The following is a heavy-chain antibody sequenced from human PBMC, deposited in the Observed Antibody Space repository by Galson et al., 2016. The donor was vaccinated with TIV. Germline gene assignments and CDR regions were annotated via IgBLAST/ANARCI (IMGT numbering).Heavy chain of an antibody. V-gene: IGHV1-8*01. CDR2: MNPNSGNT. CDR3: ARSGDYGDY. Sequence: SVKVSCKASGYSFSTYDINWVRQAPGQGLEWMGCMNPNSGNTGYSQKFRGRVTMTRNTSERTAYMELSSLTSEDTAVYYCARSGDYGDYWGQGTLVTVSS. CDR1: GYSFSTYD. D-gene: IGHD4-17*01. J-gene: IGHJ4*02.